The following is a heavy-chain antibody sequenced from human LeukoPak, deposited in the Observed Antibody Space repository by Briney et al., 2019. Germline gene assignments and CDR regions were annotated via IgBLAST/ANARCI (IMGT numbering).Heavy chain of an antibody. CDR3: AKAPVTSCRGAFCYPLDS. CDR2: ISGSGGST. CDR1: GFTFSSYG. J-gene: IGHJ4*02. D-gene: IGHD2-15*01. Sequence: GGSLRLSCAASGFTFSSYGMSWVRQAPGKGLEWVSVISGSGGSTYYADSVKGRFTISRDNSKNTLYLQMNSLRAEDTAVYYCAKAPVTSCRGAFCYPLDSWGQGTLVTVSS. V-gene: IGHV3-23*01.